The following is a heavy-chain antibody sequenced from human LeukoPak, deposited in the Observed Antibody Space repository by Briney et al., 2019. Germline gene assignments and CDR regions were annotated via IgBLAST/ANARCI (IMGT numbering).Heavy chain of an antibody. Sequence: PGGSLRLSCAASGFTFSSYAMSWVRQAPGKGLEWVSAISGSGGSTYYADSVKGRFTISRDNSKNTLYLQMNSLRAEDTAVYYCAKASTASIAAAGRRPLKRYYFDYWGQGTLVTVSS. V-gene: IGHV3-23*01. D-gene: IGHD6-13*01. CDR3: AKASTASIAAAGRRPLKRYYFDY. CDR2: ISGSGGST. CDR1: GFTFSSYA. J-gene: IGHJ4*02.